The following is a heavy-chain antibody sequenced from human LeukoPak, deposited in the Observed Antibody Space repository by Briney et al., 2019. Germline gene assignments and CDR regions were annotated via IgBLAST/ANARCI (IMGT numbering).Heavy chain of an antibody. CDR3: ARDLPLPYCGGDCYTY. Sequence: GGSLRLSCAASGFTFSTYWMSWVRQAPGKGLEWLANIKQDGSEEYYVDSVKGRFTISRDNAKNSLYLQMNSLRADDTAVYYCARDLPLPYCGGDCYTYWGQGTLVTVSS. CDR2: IKQDGSEE. J-gene: IGHJ4*02. V-gene: IGHV3-7*01. CDR1: GFTFSTYW. D-gene: IGHD2-21*02.